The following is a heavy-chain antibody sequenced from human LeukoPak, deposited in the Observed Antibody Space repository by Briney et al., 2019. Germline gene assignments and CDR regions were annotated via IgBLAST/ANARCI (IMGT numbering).Heavy chain of an antibody. V-gene: IGHV3-64*01. J-gene: IGHJ4*02. CDR2: ISNNGGST. Sequence: GGSLRLSCAASGFTFSSYAMHWVRQAPGKGLEYVSAISNNGGSTYYANSMKGRFTISRDNSKNTLYLQMGSLRAEDMAVYYCARFRAAVGFDYWGQGTLVTVSS. CDR3: ARFRAAVGFDY. CDR1: GFTFSSYA. D-gene: IGHD3-10*01.